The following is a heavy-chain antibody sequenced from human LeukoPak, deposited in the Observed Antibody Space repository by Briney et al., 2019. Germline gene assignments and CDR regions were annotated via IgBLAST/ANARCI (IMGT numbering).Heavy chain of an antibody. CDR1: GFTFSSYG. J-gene: IGHJ4*02. V-gene: IGHV3-30*18. CDR3: AKLVVGAHIKYYFDY. Sequence: GGSLRLSCAASGFTFSSYGMHGVRQAPGKGLEWVAVISYDGSNKYYADSVKGRFTISRDNSKNTLYLQMNSLRAEDTAVYYCAKLVVGAHIKYYFDYWGQGTLVTVSS. CDR2: ISYDGSNK. D-gene: IGHD1-26*01.